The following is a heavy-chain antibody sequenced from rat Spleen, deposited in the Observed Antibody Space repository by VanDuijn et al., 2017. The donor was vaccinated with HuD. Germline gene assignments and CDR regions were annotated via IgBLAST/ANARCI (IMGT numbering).Heavy chain of an antibody. Sequence: QVQLKESGPGLVQPSETLSLTCTVSGFSLTSYNVHWVRQPPGKGLEWIAAISSGGSTYYNSALKSRLSISRDTSKSQVFLKMNSLQTEDTAMYFCARWDYWGQGVMVTVSS. CDR3: ARWDY. J-gene: IGHJ2*01. CDR1: GFSLTSYN. CDR2: ISSGGST. V-gene: IGHV2-6*01.